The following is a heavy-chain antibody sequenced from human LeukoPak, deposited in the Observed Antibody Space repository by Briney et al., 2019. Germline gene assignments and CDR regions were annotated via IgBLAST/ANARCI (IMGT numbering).Heavy chain of an antibody. J-gene: IGHJ5*02. CDR2: IIPIFGTA. CDR1: GGTFSIYA. V-gene: IGHV1-69*13. Sequence: GASVKVSCKASGGTFSIYAISWVRQAPGQGLEWMGGIIPIFGTANYAQKFQGRVTITADESTSTAYMELSSLRSEDTAVYYCAREIVPRITIFGVVNWFDPWGQGTLVTVSS. CDR3: AREIVPRITIFGVVNWFDP. D-gene: IGHD3-3*01.